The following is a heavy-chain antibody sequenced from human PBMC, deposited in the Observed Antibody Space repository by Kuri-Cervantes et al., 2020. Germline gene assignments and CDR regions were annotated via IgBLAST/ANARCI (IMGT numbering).Heavy chain of an antibody. V-gene: IGHV3-30*18. D-gene: IGHD6-6*01. J-gene: IGHJ3*02. CDR2: ISYDGSNK. Sequence: GESLKISCAASGFTFSSYAMSWVRQAPGKGLEWVAVISYDGSNKYYADSVKGRFTISRDNSKNTLYLQMNSLRAEDTAVYYCAKDGDEQLGDAFDIWGQGTMVTVSS. CDR3: AKDGDEQLGDAFDI. CDR1: GFTFSSYA.